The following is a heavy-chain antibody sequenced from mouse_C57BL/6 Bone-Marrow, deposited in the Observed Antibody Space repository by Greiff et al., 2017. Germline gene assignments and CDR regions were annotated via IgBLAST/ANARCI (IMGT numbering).Heavy chain of an antibody. V-gene: IGHV1-81*01. CDR3: ARDYGYETWFAY. CDR2: IYPRSGNT. J-gene: IGHJ3*01. D-gene: IGHD2-2*01. CDR1: GYTFTSYG. Sequence: VQLVESGAELARPGASVKLSCKASGYTFTSYGISWVKQRTGQGLEWIGEIYPRSGNTSYNEKFTGKATLTADKSTSTAYMELRSLTSEDSAVYFCARDYGYETWFAYWGQGTLVTVSA.